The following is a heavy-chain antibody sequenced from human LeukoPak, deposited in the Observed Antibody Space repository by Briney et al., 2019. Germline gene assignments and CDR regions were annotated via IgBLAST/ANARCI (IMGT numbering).Heavy chain of an antibody. J-gene: IGHJ6*03. CDR2: ITSTSTI. Sequence: PGGSLRLSCAASGFSFSRFGMNWVRQAPGKGLEWISHITSTSTIFYADSVKGRFTISRDNAQNSLYLQMISLRAEDTAVYYCASRVRSGSYGVGYYYLDAWGKGTTVTLSS. CDR1: GFSFSRFG. V-gene: IGHV3-48*04. CDR3: ASRVRSGSYGVGYYYLDA. D-gene: IGHD1-26*01.